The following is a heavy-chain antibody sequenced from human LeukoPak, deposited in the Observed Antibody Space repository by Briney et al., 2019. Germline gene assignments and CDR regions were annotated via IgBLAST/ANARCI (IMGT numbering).Heavy chain of an antibody. CDR2: INGDGSST. V-gene: IGHV3-74*01. J-gene: IGHJ3*02. Sequence: GGSLRLSCAASGFTFSSYWMHWVRQAPGKGLVWVSRINGDGSSTAYADSVKGRFTISRDNAKNSLYLQMNSLRAEDTAVYYCASGSSSRFSAFDIWGQGTMVTVSS. CDR3: ASGSSSRFSAFDI. D-gene: IGHD6-6*01. CDR1: GFTFSSYW.